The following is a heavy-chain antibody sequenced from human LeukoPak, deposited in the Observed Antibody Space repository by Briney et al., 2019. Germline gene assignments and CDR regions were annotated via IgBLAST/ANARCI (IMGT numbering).Heavy chain of an antibody. D-gene: IGHD4-17*01. Sequence: SETLSLTCTVSGGSISSYYWNWIRQPPGKGLEWIGCIYYSGSTNYNPSLKSRVTISVDTSKNQFSLKLSSVTAADTAVYYCASSPRATTVTTWGQGTLVTVSS. CDR2: IYYSGST. CDR1: GGSISSYY. J-gene: IGHJ5*02. V-gene: IGHV4-59*01. CDR3: ASSPRATTVTT.